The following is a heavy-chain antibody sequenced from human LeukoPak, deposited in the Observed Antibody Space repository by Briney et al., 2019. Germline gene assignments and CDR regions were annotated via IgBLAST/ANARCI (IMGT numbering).Heavy chain of an antibody. CDR3: ARDPGQDGYNDY. V-gene: IGHV3-30-3*01. J-gene: IGHJ4*02. D-gene: IGHD5-24*01. CDR2: ISYDGSNK. CDR1: GFTFSSYA. Sequence: PGRSLRLSCAASGFTFSSYAMHWVRQAPGKGLEWVAVISYDGSNKYYADSVKGRFTISRDNSKNTLYLQINSLLAEDTAVYYCARDPGQDGYNDYWGRGTLVTVSA.